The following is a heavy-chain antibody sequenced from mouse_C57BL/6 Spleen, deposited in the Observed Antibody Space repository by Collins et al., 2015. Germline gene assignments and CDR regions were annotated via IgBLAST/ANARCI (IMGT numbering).Heavy chain of an antibody. CDR3: ARAWDAMDY. CDR2: IYPGNGDT. V-gene: IGHV1-12*01. CDR1: GYTFTSYN. D-gene: IGHD4-1*01. J-gene: IGHJ4*01. Sequence: QVQLQQPGAELVKPGASVKMSCKASGYTFTSYNMHWVKQTPGQGLEWIGAIYPGNGDTSYNQKFKGKATLTADKSSSTAYMQLSSLTSADSAVYYCARAWDAMDYWGQGTSVTVSS.